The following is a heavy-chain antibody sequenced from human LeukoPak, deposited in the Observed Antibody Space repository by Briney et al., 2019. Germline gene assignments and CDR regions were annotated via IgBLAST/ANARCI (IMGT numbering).Heavy chain of an antibody. CDR1: GFTFSNYA. CDR2: ISGSGGTT. Sequence: GGSLRLSCAASGFTFSNYAMSWVRQAPGKGLEWVSAISGSGGTTYYADSVKGRFSISRDNSKNTVYLQMSSLKTEDTAVYYCTSFRATVTTPLYYYYYYMDVWGKGTTVTISS. J-gene: IGHJ6*03. CDR3: TSFRATVTTPLYYYYYYMDV. V-gene: IGHV3-23*01. D-gene: IGHD4-17*01.